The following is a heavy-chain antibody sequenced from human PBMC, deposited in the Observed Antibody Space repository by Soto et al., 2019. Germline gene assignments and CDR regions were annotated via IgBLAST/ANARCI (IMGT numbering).Heavy chain of an antibody. CDR2: TIPFFGTA. CDR1: GGTFSTFG. J-gene: IGHJ4*02. CDR3: ARTAPMDAGDKYYYDF. Sequence: SVKVSCKTSGGTFSTFGISWVRQAPGQGLEWMGGTIPFFGTAEYSQKFEDRITITADESTNTVYMDLRSLTSEDTAIYYCARTAPMDAGDKYYYDFWGQGALVTVSS. V-gene: IGHV1-69*13. D-gene: IGHD3-16*01.